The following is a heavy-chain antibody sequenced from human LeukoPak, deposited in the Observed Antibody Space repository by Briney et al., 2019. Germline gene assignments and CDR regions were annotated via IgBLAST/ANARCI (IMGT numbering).Heavy chain of an antibody. D-gene: IGHD1-20*01. CDR3: ARGVFAGDLLTGYWYFDL. Sequence: GGSLRLSCAASGFTFSSYEMNWVRQAPGKGLEWVSYISSSGSTIYYADSVKGRFTISRDNAKNSLYLQMNSLRAEDTAVYYCARGVFAGDLLTGYWYFDLWGRGTLVTVSS. J-gene: IGHJ2*01. CDR1: GFTFSSYE. V-gene: IGHV3-48*03. CDR2: ISSSGSTI.